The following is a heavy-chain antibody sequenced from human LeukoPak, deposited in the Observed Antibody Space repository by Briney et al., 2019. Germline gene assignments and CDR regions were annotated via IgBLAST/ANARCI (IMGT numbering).Heavy chain of an antibody. CDR3: VKVYGYSSGWYSYYFDY. D-gene: IGHD6-19*01. CDR2: IRHDESDK. J-gene: IGHJ4*02. V-gene: IGHV3-30*02. CDR1: GFTFSNYG. Sequence: GGSLRLSCAASGFTFSNYGIHWVRQAPGKGLEWVAFIRHDESDKSYADSVKGRFTISRDNSKNTLYLQMNSLRAEDTAVYYCVKVYGYSSGWYSYYFDYWGQGTLVTVSS.